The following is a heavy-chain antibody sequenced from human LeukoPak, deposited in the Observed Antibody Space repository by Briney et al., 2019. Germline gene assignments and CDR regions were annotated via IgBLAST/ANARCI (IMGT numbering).Heavy chain of an antibody. CDR1: GYTFTTYD. J-gene: IGHJ4*02. Sequence: ASVKISCKASGYTFTTYDINWVRQATGQGLEWMGWMNPNSGNAGYAQRFQGRVTMTRDTSISTAYMELNSLTSEDTAVYYCAKNVRDTGTFDYWGQGTLVTVSS. CDR3: AKNVRDTGTFDY. V-gene: IGHV1-8*01. D-gene: IGHD5-18*01. CDR2: MNPNSGNA.